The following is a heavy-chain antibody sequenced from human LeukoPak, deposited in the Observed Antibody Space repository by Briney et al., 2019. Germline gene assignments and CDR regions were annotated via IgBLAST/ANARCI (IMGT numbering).Heavy chain of an antibody. J-gene: IGHJ6*02. Sequence: SGGSLRLSCAASGFTFSSYAMHWIRQLPGKWLEWIGEINRGGSTNYNPSLKSRVTISVDTSKNQFSLKLSSVTAADTAVYYCAGGPDIVVVPAAMLYYYYGMDVWGQGTMVTVSS. CDR3: AGGPDIVVVPAAMLYYYYGMDV. D-gene: IGHD2-2*01. CDR1: GFTFSSYA. V-gene: IGHV4-34*01. CDR2: INRGGST.